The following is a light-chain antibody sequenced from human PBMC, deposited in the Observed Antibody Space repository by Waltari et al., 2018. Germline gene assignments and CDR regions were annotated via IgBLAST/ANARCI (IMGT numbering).Light chain of an antibody. CDR1: QGISSS. Sequence: DIQMTQSPSSLSASVGDRVSITCRASQGISSSLAWYQQKPGKAPKLLLYAASRLESGVPPRFSGSGSGADYTLTISSLQPEDFATYYCQQYYSTLALTFGGGTKVEIK. CDR3: QQYYSTLALT. CDR2: AAS. J-gene: IGKJ4*01. V-gene: IGKV1-NL1*01.